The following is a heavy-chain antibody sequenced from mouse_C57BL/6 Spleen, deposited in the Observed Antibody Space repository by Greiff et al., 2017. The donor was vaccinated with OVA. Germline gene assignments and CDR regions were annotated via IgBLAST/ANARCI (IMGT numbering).Heavy chain of an antibody. CDR1: GYTFTSYW. CDR2: IYPGSGST. D-gene: IGHD2-1*01. Sequence: VQLQQPGAELVKPGASVKMSCKASGYTFTSYWITWVKQRPGQGLEWIGDIYPGSGSTNYNEKFKSKATLTVDTSSSTAYMQLSSLTSEDSAVYYCARGANYLPAWFAYWGQGILVTVSA. CDR3: ARGANYLPAWFAY. J-gene: IGHJ3*01. V-gene: IGHV1-55*01.